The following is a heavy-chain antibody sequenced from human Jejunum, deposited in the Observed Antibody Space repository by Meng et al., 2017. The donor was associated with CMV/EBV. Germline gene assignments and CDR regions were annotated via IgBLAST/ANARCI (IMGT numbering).Heavy chain of an antibody. J-gene: IGHJ4*01. V-gene: IGHV2-5*02. Sequence: QITLNESGPARVKPAPTLTMTCTVSWFSLTSNPGGVGWIRQPTGKALEWLAFIYWDDDKRYNPSLKNRLTITKDAPKNQVVLTMTNMDPADTATYHCVHRKDYGGNWNGGSADFWGQGALVTVSS. CDR2: IYWDDDK. CDR3: VHRKDYGGNWNGGSADF. CDR1: WFSLTSNPGG. D-gene: IGHD4/OR15-4a*01.